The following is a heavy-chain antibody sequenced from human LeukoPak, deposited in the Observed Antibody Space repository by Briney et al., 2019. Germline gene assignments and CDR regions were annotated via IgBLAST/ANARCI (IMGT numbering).Heavy chain of an antibody. V-gene: IGHV4-59*08. J-gene: IGHJ4*02. D-gene: IGHD3-22*01. CDR1: GGSISSYY. Sequence: PSETLSLTCTVSGGSISSYYWSWIRQPPGKGLEWIGYIYYSGSANYNPSLKSRVTISVDTSKNQFFLKLSSVTAADTAVYYCALDDSRLRRPGDYWGQGTLVTVSS. CDR3: ALDDSRLRRPGDY. CDR2: IYYSGSA.